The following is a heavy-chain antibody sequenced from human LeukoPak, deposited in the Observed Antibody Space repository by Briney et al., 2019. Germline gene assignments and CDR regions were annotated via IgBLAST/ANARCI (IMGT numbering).Heavy chain of an antibody. J-gene: IGHJ4*02. CDR3: ARRRWQRGPDVVNPFDY. CDR1: GGSISSGSYY. D-gene: IGHD5-12*01. V-gene: IGHV4-61*02. CDR2: IYTTGST. Sequence: SETLSLTCTVSGGSISSGSYYWSWIRQPAGKGLEWIGRIYTTGSTNYNPSLKSRLTISVDTSKNQFSLKLRSVTAADTAVYYCARRRWQRGPDVVNPFDYWGQGILVTVSS.